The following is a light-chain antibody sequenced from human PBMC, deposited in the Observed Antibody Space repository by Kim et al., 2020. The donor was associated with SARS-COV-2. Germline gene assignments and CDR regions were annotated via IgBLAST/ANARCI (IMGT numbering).Light chain of an antibody. CDR3: NSRDTSAKLVL. Sequence: SSELTQDPSVSVALGQTVRITCQGDSLRSYYATWYQQRPGQAPVLVIYGKNNRPSGIPDRFSGSSSGDTASLTITGAQAEDEADYYCNSRDTSAKLVLFG. J-gene: IGLJ2*01. CDR2: GKN. CDR1: SLRSYY. V-gene: IGLV3-19*01.